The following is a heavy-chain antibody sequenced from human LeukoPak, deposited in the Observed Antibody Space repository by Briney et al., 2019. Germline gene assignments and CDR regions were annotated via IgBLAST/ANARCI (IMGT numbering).Heavy chain of an antibody. CDR3: ARVSRRGSGSYLSDWFDP. J-gene: IGHJ5*02. CDR1: GGSISSYY. Sequence: SETLSLTCTVSGGSISSYYWSWIRQPPGKGLEWIGYIYYSGSTNYNPSLKSRAIILIDTAKNHVSLNLSSVTAADTAVYYCARVSRRGSGSYLSDWFDPWGQGTLVTVSS. V-gene: IGHV4-59*12. D-gene: IGHD3-10*01. CDR2: IYYSGST.